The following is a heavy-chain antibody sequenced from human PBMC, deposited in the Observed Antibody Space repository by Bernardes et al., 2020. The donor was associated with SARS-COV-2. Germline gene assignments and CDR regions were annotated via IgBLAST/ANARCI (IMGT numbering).Heavy chain of an antibody. D-gene: IGHD2-2*02. Sequence: SETLSLTCTVSGGSISSYYWSWIRQPAGKGLEWIGRIYTSGSTNYNPSLKSRVTMSVGTSKNQFSLKLSSVTAADTAVYYCARDDGYCSSTSCYSYYYYGMDVWGQGTTVTVSS. CDR2: IYTSGST. J-gene: IGHJ6*02. V-gene: IGHV4-4*07. CDR3: ARDDGYCSSTSCYSYYYYGMDV. CDR1: GGSISSYY.